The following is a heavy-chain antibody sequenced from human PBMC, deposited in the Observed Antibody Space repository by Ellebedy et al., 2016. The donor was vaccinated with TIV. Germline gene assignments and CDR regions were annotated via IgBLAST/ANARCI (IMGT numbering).Heavy chain of an antibody. D-gene: IGHD6-13*01. Sequence: ASVKVSCKASGYTFTGQYMHWVRQAPGQGLEWMGLINPNSGGTKYAQKFQGRVTMTRDTSISTAYMELSRLRSDDTAVYYCARAGERWYSSPDVWGQGTTVTVSS. J-gene: IGHJ6*02. V-gene: IGHV1-2*02. CDR3: ARAGERWYSSPDV. CDR1: GYTFTGQY. CDR2: INPNSGGT.